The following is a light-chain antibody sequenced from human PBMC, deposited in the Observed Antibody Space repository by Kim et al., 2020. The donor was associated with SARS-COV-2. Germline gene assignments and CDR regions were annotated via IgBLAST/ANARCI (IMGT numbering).Light chain of an antibody. CDR1: SSDVGTYIH. J-gene: IGLJ3*02. Sequence: QSALTQPASVSGSPGQSITISCRGTSSDVGTYIHVSWYQQHPDKAPRLMIYDVTKRPSGVSNRFSGSKSGNTASLTISGLQADDEADYYCTSYTSSSTWVFGGGTKVTVL. CDR3: TSYTSSSTWV. V-gene: IGLV2-14*01. CDR2: DVT.